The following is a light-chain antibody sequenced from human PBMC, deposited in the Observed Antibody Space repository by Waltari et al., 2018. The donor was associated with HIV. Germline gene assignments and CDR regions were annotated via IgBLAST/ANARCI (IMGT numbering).Light chain of an antibody. CDR1: QILVYSDGNPY. J-gene: IGKJ2*01. V-gene: IGKV2-30*01. CDR3: MQGTYWPYT. Sequence: VVLTRSPLSLPVPLIQPASIPCRASQILVYSDGNPYLNWNQQRPGQSPTLLLYQVSKGDSRVPDRSSGSWSSTDFTMKSSRVEAEDVGIYCCMQGTYWPYTFGQGTKLEIK. CDR2: QVS.